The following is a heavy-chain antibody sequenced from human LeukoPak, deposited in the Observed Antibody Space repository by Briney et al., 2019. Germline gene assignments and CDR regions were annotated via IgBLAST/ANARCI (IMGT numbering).Heavy chain of an antibody. V-gene: IGHV3-23*01. CDR3: AKDRSSRITMIVVATDY. CDR2: ISGSGGST. D-gene: IGHD3-22*01. Sequence: GGSLRLSCAASGFTFSSYAMSWVRQAPGKGLEWVSAISGSGGSTYYADSVKGRFTISRDNAKNTLYLQMNSLRAEDTAVYYCAKDRSSRITMIVVATDYWGQGTLVTVSS. J-gene: IGHJ4*02. CDR1: GFTFSSYA.